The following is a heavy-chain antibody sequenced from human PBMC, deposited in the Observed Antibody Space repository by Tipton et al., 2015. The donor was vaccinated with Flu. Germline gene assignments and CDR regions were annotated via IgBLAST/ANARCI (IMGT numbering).Heavy chain of an antibody. CDR3: ARVRVRPDPYYYGMDV. CDR1: GYTFTGYY. Sequence: QLVQSGAEVKKPGASVKVSCKASGYTFTGYYMHWVRQAPGQGLEWMEWINPNSGGTNYAQKFQGRVTMTRDTSISTAYMELSRLRSDDTAVYYCARVRVRPDPYYYGMDVWGQGTTVTVSS. D-gene: IGHD4/OR15-4a*01. V-gene: IGHV1-2*02. CDR2: INPNSGGT. J-gene: IGHJ6*02.